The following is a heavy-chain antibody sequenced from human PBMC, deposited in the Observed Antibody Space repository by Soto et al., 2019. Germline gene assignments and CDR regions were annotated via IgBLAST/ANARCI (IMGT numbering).Heavy chain of an antibody. CDR2: IYPGDSDT. J-gene: IGHJ4*02. Sequence: GPAPKISCRGSACLSTAYWIGWVLLLPGTGLEWMGIIYPGDSDTRYSPSFQGHVTITVDKSTSTAYLQWNTLKASDTAMYYCARQIYSGETGPNYQYHCECWARGTSVPVSS. CDR3: ARQIYSGETGPNYQYHCEC. CDR1: ACLSTAYW. V-gene: IGHV5-51*01. D-gene: IGHD7-27*01.